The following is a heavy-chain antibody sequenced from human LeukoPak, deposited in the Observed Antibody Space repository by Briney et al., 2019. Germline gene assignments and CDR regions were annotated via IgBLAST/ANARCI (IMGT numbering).Heavy chain of an antibody. V-gene: IGHV4-59*01. D-gene: IGHD4-23*01. Sequence: SETLSLNCTVSGDSISSYYWTWIRQPPGKGLEWIGYFYYSGSTNYNPSLKSRVTISGETSKNQFSLKLSSVTAADTAVYYCARLGGNAPYSFISLDYWGQGMLVIVSS. CDR1: GDSISSYY. J-gene: IGHJ4*02. CDR3: ARLGGNAPYSFISLDY. CDR2: FYYSGST.